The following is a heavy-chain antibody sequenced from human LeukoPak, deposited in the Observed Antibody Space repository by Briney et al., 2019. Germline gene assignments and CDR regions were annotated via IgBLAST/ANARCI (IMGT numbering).Heavy chain of an antibody. CDR3: ARGSVRVGMDV. D-gene: IGHD6-13*01. V-gene: IGHV3-13*01. CDR1: GITFGTSD. J-gene: IGHJ6*02. CDR2: IGTAGDT. Sequence: GGSLRLSCEASGITFGTSDMHWVRQAPGKGLEWVSVIGTAGDTYYADSVKGRFTISGENAKNSLYLQMNSLRAGDTAVYYCARGSVRVGMDVWGQGTTVTVSS.